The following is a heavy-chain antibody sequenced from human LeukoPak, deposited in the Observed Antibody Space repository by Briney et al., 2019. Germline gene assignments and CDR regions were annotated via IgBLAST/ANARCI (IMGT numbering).Heavy chain of an antibody. D-gene: IGHD1-26*01. V-gene: IGHV1-69*06. J-gene: IGHJ4*02. CDR1: GGTFSSYA. CDR2: IIPIFGTA. CDR3: ARDTPYIVGATASGGD. Sequence: ASVKVSCKASGGTFSSYAISWVRQAPGQGLEWMGRIIPIFGTANYAQKFQGRVTITADKSTSTAYMELSSLRSEDTAVYYCARDTPYIVGATASGGDWGQGTLVTVSP.